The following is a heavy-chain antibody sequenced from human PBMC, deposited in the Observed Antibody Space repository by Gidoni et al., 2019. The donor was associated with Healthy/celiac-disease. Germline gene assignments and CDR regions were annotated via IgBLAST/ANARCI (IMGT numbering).Heavy chain of an antibody. D-gene: IGHD3-10*01. CDR3: ASLEYYYGSGSYYNAIDY. CDR2: IYYSGST. J-gene: IGHJ4*02. CDR1: GGSISSSSYY. V-gene: IGHV4-39*01. Sequence: QLQLQESGPGLVKPSETLSLTCTVSGGSISSSSYYWGWIRQPPGKGLEWIGSIYYSGSTYYNPSLKSRVTISVDTSKNQFSLKLSSVTAADTAVYYCASLEYYYGSGSYYNAIDYWGQGTLVTVSS.